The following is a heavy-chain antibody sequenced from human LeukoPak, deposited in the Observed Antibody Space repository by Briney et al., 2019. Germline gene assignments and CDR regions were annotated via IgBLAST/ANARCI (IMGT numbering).Heavy chain of an antibody. CDR3: VSSSWYGGVFDY. Sequence: ASVKVSCKVSGYTLTELSMHWVRQAPGKGLEWMGGFDPEDGETIYAQKFQGRVTMTEDTSTDTAYMELSSLRSEDTAVYYCVSSSWYGGVFDYWGQGTLVTVSS. J-gene: IGHJ4*02. CDR2: FDPEDGET. CDR1: GYTLTELS. V-gene: IGHV1-24*01. D-gene: IGHD6-13*01.